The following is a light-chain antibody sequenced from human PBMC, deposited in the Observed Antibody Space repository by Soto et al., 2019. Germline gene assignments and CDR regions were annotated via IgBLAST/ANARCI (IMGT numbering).Light chain of an antibody. CDR2: DAS. J-gene: IGKJ5*01. CDR1: QSVSSSS. Sequence: EIVLTQSPGTLSLSPGERATLSCSASQSVSSSSLAWYQQKPGQAPRLLIYDASNRATGIPDRFSGSGSGTDFTLTISRLEPEDFAVYYCQQYGSSPPTFGQGTRLEIK. CDR3: QQYGSSPPT. V-gene: IGKV3-20*01.